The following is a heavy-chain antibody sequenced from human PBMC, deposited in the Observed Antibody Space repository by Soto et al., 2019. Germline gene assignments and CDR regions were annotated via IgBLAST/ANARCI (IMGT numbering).Heavy chain of an antibody. CDR3: AREGRTGYSFGLDY. Sequence: NPSETLSLTCSASGASISRFYWNWIRQPPGKGLEWIGHIYNGESTNYNPSLKSRVTISVDTSKNQFSLKLSSVTAADTAVYYCAREGRTGYSFGLDYWGLGTPVTVSS. V-gene: IGHV4-59*12. CDR1: GASISRFY. CDR2: IYNGEST. D-gene: IGHD5-18*01. J-gene: IGHJ4*02.